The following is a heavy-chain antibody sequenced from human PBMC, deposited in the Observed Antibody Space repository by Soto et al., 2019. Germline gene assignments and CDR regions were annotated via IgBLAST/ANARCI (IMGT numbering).Heavy chain of an antibody. Sequence: ASVKVSCKASGYTFSNYAISWVRQAPGQGLEWMGWISGHNGKTQYAQKVQDRVTLTTDTSTSTAYMELRGLTYDDTAVYYCARDCPVPPAAPNNWFDPCGQRTLVTVSS. CDR3: ARDCPVPPAAPNNWFDP. D-gene: IGHD2-2*01. V-gene: IGHV1-18*01. CDR2: ISGHNGKT. J-gene: IGHJ5*02. CDR1: GYTFSNYA.